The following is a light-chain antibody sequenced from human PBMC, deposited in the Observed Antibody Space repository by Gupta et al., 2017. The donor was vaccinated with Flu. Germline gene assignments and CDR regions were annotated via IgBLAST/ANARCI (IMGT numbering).Light chain of an antibody. Sequence: DIQMTQSRSYLSASVGDRVTITCRASQSISSYLNWYQQKPGKAPKLLIYAASSLQSGVPSRFSGSGSGTDFTLTISSLQPEDFATYYCQQSYSTLGFTFGPGTKVDIK. J-gene: IGKJ3*01. CDR2: AAS. CDR1: QSISSY. V-gene: IGKV1-39*01. CDR3: QQSYSTLGFT.